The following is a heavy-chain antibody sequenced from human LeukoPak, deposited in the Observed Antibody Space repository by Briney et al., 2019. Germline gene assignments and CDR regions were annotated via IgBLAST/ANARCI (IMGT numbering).Heavy chain of an antibody. Sequence: ASVKVSCKASGYTFTGYYMHWVRQAPGQGLEWMGWINPNSGGTNYAQKFQGWVTMTRDTSISTAYMELSRLRSDDTAVYYCARVYSSGCPACMDVWGQGTTVTVSS. J-gene: IGHJ6*02. CDR1: GYTFTGYY. V-gene: IGHV1-2*04. CDR2: INPNSGGT. D-gene: IGHD6-19*01. CDR3: ARVYSSGCPACMDV.